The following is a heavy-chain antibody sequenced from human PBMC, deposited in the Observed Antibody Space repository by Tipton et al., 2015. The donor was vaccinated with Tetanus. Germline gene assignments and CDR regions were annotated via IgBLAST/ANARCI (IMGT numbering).Heavy chain of an antibody. Sequence: EWIAEIYHSGSTTYNPSLQSRVTISVDKSENKFSLKLTSVAAADTAVYYCARKFDNYYYAMDVWGQGTTVTVSS. CDR3: ARKFDNYYYAMDV. D-gene: IGHD3-10*01. V-gene: IGHV4-4*02. CDR2: IYHSGST. J-gene: IGHJ6*02.